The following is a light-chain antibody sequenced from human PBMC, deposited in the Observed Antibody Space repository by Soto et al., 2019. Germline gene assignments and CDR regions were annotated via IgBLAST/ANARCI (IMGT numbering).Light chain of an antibody. CDR2: DVS. CDR1: SSDVGGYNC. J-gene: IGLJ2*01. CDR3: SSYTSSRTLV. V-gene: IGLV2-14*01. Sequence: QSALTQPASVSGSPGQSITFSCTGSSSDVGGYNCVSWYQQHPGKAPKLMIYDVSNRPSGVSNRFSGSKSGNTASLTISGLQAEDEADYYCSSYTSSRTLVFGGGTKLTVL.